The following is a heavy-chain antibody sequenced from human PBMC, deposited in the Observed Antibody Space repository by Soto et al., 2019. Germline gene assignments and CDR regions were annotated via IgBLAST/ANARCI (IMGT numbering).Heavy chain of an antibody. D-gene: IGHD3-10*01. J-gene: IGHJ4*02. CDR1: GFSFSSYW. CDR2: INSDGSST. V-gene: IGHV3-74*01. Sequence: EVQLVESGGGLVQPGGSLRLSCAASGFSFSSYWMHWVRQGPGRGLVWVSRINSDGSSTSYADAVKGRFTISRDNAKNRVFVQMISLRAEDTAVYYCTRDHYSDFDYWGQGTLATVSS. CDR3: TRDHYSDFDY.